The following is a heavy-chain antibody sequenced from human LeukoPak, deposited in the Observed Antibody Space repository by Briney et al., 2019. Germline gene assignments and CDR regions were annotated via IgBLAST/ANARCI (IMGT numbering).Heavy chain of an antibody. Sequence: GGSLRLSCAASGFTFTNAWMNWVRQAPGKGLEWVANIKQDGSEKYYVDSVKGRFTISRDNAENSLYLQMNSLRAEDTAVYYCARGMTVAANWFDSWGQGTLVTVSS. V-gene: IGHV3-7*01. CDR3: ARGMTVAANWFDS. J-gene: IGHJ5*01. D-gene: IGHD6-19*01. CDR1: GFTFTNAW. CDR2: IKQDGSEK.